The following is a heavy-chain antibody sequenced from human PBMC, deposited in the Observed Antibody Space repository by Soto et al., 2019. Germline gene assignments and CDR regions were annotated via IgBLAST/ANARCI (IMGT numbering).Heavy chain of an antibody. CDR3: ARDWGSSGWLGYYFDY. V-gene: IGHV3-7*03. J-gene: IGHJ4*02. Sequence: EVQLVESGGGLVQPGGSLRLSCAASGFTFSSYWMSWVRQAPGKGLEWVANIKQDGSEKYYVDYVKGRFTISRDNAKNSLYLQMNSLRAEDTAVYYCARDWGSSGWLGYYFDYWGQGTLVTVSS. CDR1: GFTFSSYW. CDR2: IKQDGSEK. D-gene: IGHD6-19*01.